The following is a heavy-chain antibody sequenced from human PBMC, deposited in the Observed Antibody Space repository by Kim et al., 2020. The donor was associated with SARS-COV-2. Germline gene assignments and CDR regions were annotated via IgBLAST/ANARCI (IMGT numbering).Heavy chain of an antibody. CDR3: ARARGYYGSGSSIDY. CDR2: IYYSGST. V-gene: IGHV4-59*01. Sequence: SETLSLTCTVSGGSISSYYWSWIRQPPGKGLEWIGYIYYSGSTNYNPSLKSRVTISVDTSKNQFSLKLSSVTAADTAVYYCARARGYYGSGSSIDYWGQGTLVTVSS. CDR1: GGSISSYY. D-gene: IGHD3-10*01. J-gene: IGHJ4*02.